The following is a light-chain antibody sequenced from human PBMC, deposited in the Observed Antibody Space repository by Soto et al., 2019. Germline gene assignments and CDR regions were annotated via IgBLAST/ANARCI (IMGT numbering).Light chain of an antibody. CDR3: MQALQTPLT. V-gene: IGKV2-28*01. Sequence: DIVLTQSPLSLPVTPGEPSSISCRSSQSLLQSSGYNYVDWYLQKPGQSPQLLIYLVSNRASGVPERFSGSGSGTDFTLKISRVEAEDVGHYYCMQALQTPLTFGQGTRLEIK. CDR1: QSLLQSSGYNY. CDR2: LVS. J-gene: IGKJ5*01.